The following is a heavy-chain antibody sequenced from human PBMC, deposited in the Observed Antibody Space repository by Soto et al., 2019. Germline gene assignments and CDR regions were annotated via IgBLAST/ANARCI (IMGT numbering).Heavy chain of an antibody. CDR3: SRDGISYYYDSSGYYSDAFDI. Sequence: GGSLRLSCAASGFTFSSYGMHLVRQAPGKGLEWVAVIWYDGSNKYYADSVKGRFTISRDNSNNTLYLQMNSLRAEDTVVYYCSRDGISYYYDSSGYYSDAFDIWGQGTMVTVSS. V-gene: IGHV3-33*01. D-gene: IGHD3-22*01. CDR2: IWYDGSNK. J-gene: IGHJ3*02. CDR1: GFTFSSYG.